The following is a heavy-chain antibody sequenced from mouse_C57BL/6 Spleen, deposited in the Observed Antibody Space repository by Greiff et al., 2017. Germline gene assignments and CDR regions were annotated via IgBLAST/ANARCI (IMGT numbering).Heavy chain of an antibody. Sequence: VQLQQPGAELVRPGTSVKLSCKASGYTFTSYWMHWVKQRPGQGLEWIGVIDPSDSYTNYNQKFKGKATLTVDTSSSAAYMQLSSLTSEDSAVYYCARSGDSSGHYFDYWGQGTTLTVSS. CDR3: ARSGDSSGHYFDY. CDR1: GYTFTSYW. V-gene: IGHV1-59*01. D-gene: IGHD3-2*02. J-gene: IGHJ2*01. CDR2: IDPSDSYT.